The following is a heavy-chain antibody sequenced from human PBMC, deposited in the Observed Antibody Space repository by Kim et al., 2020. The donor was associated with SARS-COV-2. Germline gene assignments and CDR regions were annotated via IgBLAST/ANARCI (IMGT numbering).Heavy chain of an antibody. J-gene: IGHJ5*02. V-gene: IGHV1-18*01. D-gene: IGHD4-17*01. Sequence: NTNYAQKRQGRVTMTTDTSTSTAYMDLRSLRSDDTAVYYCAIAVPGDYDLWGQGTLVTVSS. CDR2: NT. CDR3: AIAVPGDYDL.